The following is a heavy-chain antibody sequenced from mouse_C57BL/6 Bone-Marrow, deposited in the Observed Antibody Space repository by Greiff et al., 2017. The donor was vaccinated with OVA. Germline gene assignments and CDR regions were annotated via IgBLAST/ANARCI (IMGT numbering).Heavy chain of an antibody. CDR2: IYPRSGNT. D-gene: IGHD1-1*01. CDR1: GYTFTSYG. J-gene: IGHJ1*03. V-gene: IGHV1-81*01. Sequence: VKLQQSGAELARPGASVKLSCKASGYTFTSYGISWVKQRTGQGLEWIGEIYPRSGNTYYNEKFKGKATLTADKSSSTAYMELRSLTSEDSAGYFCARSALITTVSWYFDVWGTGTTVTVSS. CDR3: ARSALITTVSWYFDV.